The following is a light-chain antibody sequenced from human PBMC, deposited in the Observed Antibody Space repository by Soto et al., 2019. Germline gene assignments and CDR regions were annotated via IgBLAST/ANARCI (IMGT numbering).Light chain of an antibody. Sequence: EIVLTQSPGTLSLSPGERATLSYRASLRVSSNYLAWYQQKPGQAPRLVIYDASSRATGIPDRFSGSGSGTDVTLTISRLEPEDFAMYYCQQYGGSPPISFGPGTKVDIK. V-gene: IGKV3-20*01. CDR1: LRVSSNY. CDR2: DAS. J-gene: IGKJ3*01. CDR3: QQYGGSPPIS.